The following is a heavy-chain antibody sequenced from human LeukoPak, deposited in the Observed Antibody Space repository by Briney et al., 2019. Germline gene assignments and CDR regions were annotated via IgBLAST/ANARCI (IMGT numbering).Heavy chain of an antibody. CDR2: TRPDGSFT. V-gene: IGHV3-74*01. J-gene: IGHJ4*02. Sequence: GGSLRLSCAASGFTLSNYWMYWDRQAPGQGLEWVSRTRPDGSFTTYADSVQGRFSISRDIAKNTLYLQMNTLRAEDTAVYYCARDLRASDHWGQGTLVTVSS. CDR1: GFTLSNYW. CDR3: ARDLRASDH.